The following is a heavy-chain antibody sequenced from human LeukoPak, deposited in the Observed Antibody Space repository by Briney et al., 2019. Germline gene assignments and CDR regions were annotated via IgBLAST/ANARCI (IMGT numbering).Heavy chain of an antibody. Sequence: GSLRLSCAASGFTFSSNYMSWVRQSPGKGLEWIGRIYYGRTTYYNPSLTSRVAISVVTSKNQFSLQLNSVTAADTAVYYCVRHDGRGGATMGALDSWGQGSLVTVSS. CDR1: GFTFSSNY. CDR2: IYYGRTT. J-gene: IGHJ4*02. V-gene: IGHV4-59*05. CDR3: VRHDGRGGATMGALDS. D-gene: IGHD5-12*01.